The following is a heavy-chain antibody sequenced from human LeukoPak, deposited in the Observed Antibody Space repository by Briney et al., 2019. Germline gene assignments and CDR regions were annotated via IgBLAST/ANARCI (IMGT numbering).Heavy chain of an antibody. CDR1: GYTFTSYD. J-gene: IGHJ6*02. CDR2: MNPNSGNT. Sequence: ASVKVSCKASGYTFTSYDINWVRQATGQGLVWMGWMNPNSGNTGYAQKFQGRVTMTRNTSISTAYMELSSLRSEDTAVYYCALRGAYYYGMDVWGQGTTVTVSS. CDR3: ALRGAYYYGMDV. D-gene: IGHD3-10*01. V-gene: IGHV1-8*01.